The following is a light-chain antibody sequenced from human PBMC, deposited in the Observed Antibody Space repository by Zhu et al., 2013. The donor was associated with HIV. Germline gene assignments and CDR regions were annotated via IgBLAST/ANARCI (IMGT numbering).Light chain of an antibody. Sequence: DTQMTQFPSTLSASVGDRVTITCRASQTVSRWLAWYQQKPGEAPKLLIYDASNLESGVPSRFSGSGSGTEVTLTISSLQPDDFATYYCQQYNNYPYTFGPGDQAGDQT. CDR3: QQYNNYPYT. CDR1: QTVSRW. CDR2: DAS. V-gene: IGKV1-5*01. J-gene: IGKJ2*01.